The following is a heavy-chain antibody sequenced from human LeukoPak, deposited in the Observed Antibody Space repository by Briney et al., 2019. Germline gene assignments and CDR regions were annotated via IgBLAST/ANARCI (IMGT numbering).Heavy chain of an antibody. CDR2: ISSSSSYI. CDR3: VREASLG. J-gene: IGHJ3*01. V-gene: IGHV3-21*01. Sequence: GGSLRLSCAASGFTFSSYSMNWVRQAPGKGLEWVSSISSSSSYIYYADSVKGRFTISRDDAKKSVFLQMHSLRADDTAVYYCVREASLGWGQGTVVTVSS. CDR1: GFTFSSYS.